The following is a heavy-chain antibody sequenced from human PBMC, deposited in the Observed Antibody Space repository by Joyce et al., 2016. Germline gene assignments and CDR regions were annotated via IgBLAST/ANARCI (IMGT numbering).Heavy chain of an antibody. J-gene: IGHJ4*02. CDR3: AKDRYRYSGNFDY. V-gene: IGHV3-43*01. CDR1: GFTFDDYT. D-gene: IGHD1-26*01. CDR2: IYRDGSST. Sequence: EVQLVQSGGVVVQPGGSLRLSCAASGFTFDDYTMHWVRPGQGKGLEWVSLIYRDGSSTYYTESVKGRFTISRDNSKNSLYLQMNSLTTEDTAFYYCAKDRYRYSGNFDYWGQGTLVTVSS.